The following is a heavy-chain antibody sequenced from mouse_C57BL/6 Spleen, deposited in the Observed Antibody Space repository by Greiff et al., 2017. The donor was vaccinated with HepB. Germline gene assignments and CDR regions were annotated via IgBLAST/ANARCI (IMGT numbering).Heavy chain of an antibody. CDR1: GYTFTSYW. V-gene: IGHV1-59*01. Sequence: VQLQQSGAELVRPGTSVKLSCKASGYTFTSYWMHWVKQRPGQGLEWIGVIDPSDSYTNYNQKFKGKATLTVDTSSSTAYMQLSSLTSEDSAVYYCASEVAPPPRFDYWGQGTTLTVSS. CDR3: ASEVAPPPRFDY. J-gene: IGHJ2*01. CDR2: IDPSDSYT.